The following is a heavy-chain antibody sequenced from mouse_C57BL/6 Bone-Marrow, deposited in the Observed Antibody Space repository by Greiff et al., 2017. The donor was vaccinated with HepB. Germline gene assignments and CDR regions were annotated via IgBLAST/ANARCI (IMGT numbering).Heavy chain of an antibody. CDR2: IDPSDSYT. Sequence: QVQLQQPGAELVRPGTSVKLSCKASGYTFTSYWMHWVKQRPGQGLEWIGVIDPSDSYTNYNQKFKGKATLTVDTSSSTAYMQLSSLTSEDSAVYYCARSGLLWSRAYWGQGTLVTVS. D-gene: IGHD2-1*01. CDR1: GYTFTSYW. V-gene: IGHV1-59*01. CDR3: ARSGLLWSRAY. J-gene: IGHJ3*01.